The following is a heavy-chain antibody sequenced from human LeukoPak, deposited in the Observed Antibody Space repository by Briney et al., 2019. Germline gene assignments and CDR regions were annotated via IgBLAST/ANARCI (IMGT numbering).Heavy chain of an antibody. J-gene: IGHJ6*02. CDR2: IYYSGST. CDR1: GGSISSGGYY. V-gene: IGHV4-31*03. CDR3: ASVTIFGVVTPYYYYGMDV. Sequence: SETLSLTCTVSGGSISSGGYYWSWIRQHPGKGLEWVGYIYYSGSTYYNPSLKSRATISVDTSKNQFSLKLSSVTAADTAVYYCASVTIFGVVTPYYYYGMDVWGQGTTVTVSS. D-gene: IGHD3-3*01.